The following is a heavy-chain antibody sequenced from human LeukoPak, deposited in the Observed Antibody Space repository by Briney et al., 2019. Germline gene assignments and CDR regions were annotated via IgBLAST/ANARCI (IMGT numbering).Heavy chain of an antibody. CDR3: ATDSRDIVATTHYYYYYMGV. CDR2: ISAYNGNT. D-gene: IGHD5-12*01. CDR1: GYTFTSYG. V-gene: IGHV1-18*01. Sequence: ASVKVSCKASGYTFTSYGISWVRQAPGQGLEWMGWISAYNGNTNYAQKLQGRVTMTTDTSTSTAYMELRSLRSEDTAVYYCATDSRDIVATTHYYYYYMGVWGKGTTVTVSS. J-gene: IGHJ6*03.